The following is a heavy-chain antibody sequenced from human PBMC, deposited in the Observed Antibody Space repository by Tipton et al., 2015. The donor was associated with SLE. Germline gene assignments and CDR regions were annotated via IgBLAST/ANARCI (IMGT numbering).Heavy chain of an antibody. J-gene: IGHJ4*02. CDR2: ISAYNGNT. V-gene: IGHV1-18*01. D-gene: IGHD4-17*01. Sequence: QLVQSGAEVKKPGASVKVSCKASGYTFTSHGITWVRQAPGQGLEWMGWISAYNGNTNYAQKLQGRVTMTTDTSTSTAYMELRSLRSDDTAGYYCTRDDVGYGDSQNWGQGSLVTVSA. CDR1: GYTFTSHG. CDR3: TRDDVGYGDSQN.